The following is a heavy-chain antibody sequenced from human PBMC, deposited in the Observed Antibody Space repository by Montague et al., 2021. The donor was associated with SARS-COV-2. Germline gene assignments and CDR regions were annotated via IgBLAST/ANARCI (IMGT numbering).Heavy chain of an antibody. CDR1: GDSFNSPKYY. CDR2: SYYSGTT. Sequence: SETLSLTCTVSGDSFNSPKYYCAWIRQPPGKGLEWIGSSYYSGTTYDNPSLRSLVTISVDTSKTQFSLKMNSVTAADTAVYYCARGSYGSGSYHAFDIWSQGTVVAVSS. V-gene: IGHV4-39*01. CDR3: ARGSYGSGSYHAFDI. J-gene: IGHJ3*02. D-gene: IGHD3-10*01.